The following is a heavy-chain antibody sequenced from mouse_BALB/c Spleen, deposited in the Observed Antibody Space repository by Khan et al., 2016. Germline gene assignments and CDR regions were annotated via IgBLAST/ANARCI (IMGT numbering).Heavy chain of an antibody. V-gene: IGHV9-3-1*01. Sequence: QIQLVQSGPELKKPGETVKISCKASGYTFTNYGMNWVKQAPGKGLTWMAWINTYTGEPTYADDFKGRFAFSLETSASTAYLQINNLKHEDTATYFCARDGKRPFAYWGQGTLVTVSA. CDR2: INTYTGEP. J-gene: IGHJ3*01. D-gene: IGHD1-1*01. CDR1: GYTFTNYG. CDR3: ARDGKRPFAY.